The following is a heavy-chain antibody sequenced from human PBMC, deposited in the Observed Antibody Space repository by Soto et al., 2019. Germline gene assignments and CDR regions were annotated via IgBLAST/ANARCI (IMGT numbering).Heavy chain of an antibody. Sequence: GGSLRLSCATSGVPFSSYAMRWVRPAPGKGLEWVSAISGSGGSTYYADSVKGRFTISRDNSKNTLYLQMNSLRAEDTAVYYCAKGYVYSSSWYDAFDIWGQGTTVTVSS. V-gene: IGHV3-23*01. CDR3: AKGYVYSSSWYDAFDI. CDR1: GVPFSSYA. CDR2: ISGSGGST. D-gene: IGHD6-13*01. J-gene: IGHJ3*02.